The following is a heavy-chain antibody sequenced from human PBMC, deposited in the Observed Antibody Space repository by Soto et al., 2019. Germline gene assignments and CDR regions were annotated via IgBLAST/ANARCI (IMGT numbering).Heavy chain of an antibody. D-gene: IGHD3-10*01. CDR3: ARGRILWLGELLYSWFEP. J-gene: IGHJ5*02. CDR1: GYTFTSYD. V-gene: IGHV1-8*01. CDR2: MNPNSGNT. Sequence: ASVKVSCKASGYTFTSYDINWVRQATGQGLEWMGWMNPNSGNTGYAQKFQGRVTMTRNTSISTAYMELSSLRSEDTAVYYCARGRILWLGELLYSWFEPCGQGTLVTVS.